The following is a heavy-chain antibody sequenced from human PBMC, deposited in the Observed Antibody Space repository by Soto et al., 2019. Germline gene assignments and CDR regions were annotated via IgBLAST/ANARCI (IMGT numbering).Heavy chain of an antibody. CDR1: GYTFSSYG. J-gene: IGHJ5*02. CDR2: ISAYNGNT. Sequence: QVQLVQSGAEVKKPGASVNVSCKASGYTFSSYGISWVRQAPGQGLEWMGWISAYNGNTYDAQKLQGRVTKTTATDTSTAYMELRHQRSDDTVVYYCARAQLTGFPKRINNWFDRWGQGTLVSVSP. D-gene: IGHD2-15*01. CDR3: ARAQLTGFPKRINNWFDR. V-gene: IGHV1-18*01.